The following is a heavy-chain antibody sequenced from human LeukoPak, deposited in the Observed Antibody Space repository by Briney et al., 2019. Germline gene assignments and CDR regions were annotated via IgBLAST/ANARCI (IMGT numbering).Heavy chain of an antibody. CDR1: GGSFSGYF. V-gene: IGHV4-34*01. CDR3: ARVTVVPAAIASSSVDY. D-gene: IGHD2-2*01. Sequence: SETLSLTCALYGGSFSGYFWTWIRQPPGKGLDWIGEINLSGITHYKPSLKSRVTISVDTSKNQFSLKLSSVTAADTAVYYCARVTVVPAAIASSSVDYWGQGALVTVSS. J-gene: IGHJ4*02. CDR2: INLSGIT.